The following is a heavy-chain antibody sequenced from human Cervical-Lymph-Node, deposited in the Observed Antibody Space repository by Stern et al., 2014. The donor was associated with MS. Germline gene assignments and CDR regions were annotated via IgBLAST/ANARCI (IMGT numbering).Heavy chain of an antibody. V-gene: IGHV3-74*01. CDR2: INSDGSST. Sequence: EVPLVQSGGGLVPPGGSLRLSCAASGFTFSSYWMHWVRQAPGQGLVWVSRINSDGSSTSYADSVKGRFTISRDNAKNTLYLQMNSLRAEDTAVHYCARDLYYYDSSGGNWGQGTLVTVSS. CDR1: GFTFSSYW. J-gene: IGHJ4*02. CDR3: ARDLYYYDSSGGN. D-gene: IGHD3-22*01.